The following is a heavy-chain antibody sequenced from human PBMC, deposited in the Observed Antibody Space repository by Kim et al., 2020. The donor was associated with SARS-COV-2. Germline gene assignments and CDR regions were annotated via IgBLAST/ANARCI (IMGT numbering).Heavy chain of an antibody. V-gene: IGHV4-31*03. Sequence: SETLSLTCTVSGGSISSGGYYWSWIRQHPGKGLEWIGYIYYSGSTYYNPSLKSRVTISVDTSKNQFSLKLSSVTAADTAVYYCARDFLGGDGTNYYYYYGMDVWGQGTTVTVSS. CDR3: ARDFLGGDGTNYYYYYGMDV. CDR1: GGSISSGGYY. CDR2: IYYSGST. J-gene: IGHJ6*02. D-gene: IGHD2-21*02.